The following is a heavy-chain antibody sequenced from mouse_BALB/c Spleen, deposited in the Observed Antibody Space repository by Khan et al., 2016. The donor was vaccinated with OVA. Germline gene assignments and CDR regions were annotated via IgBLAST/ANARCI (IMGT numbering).Heavy chain of an antibody. V-gene: IGHV1S81*02. CDR2: TNPTNGRT. CDR1: GYTFTSYW. D-gene: IGHD1-1*01. Sequence: QVQLQQSGAELVKAGASVKISCKASGYTFTSYWMHWVKQRLGQGLEWFAETNPTNGRTYYNEKFKSKATLTVDKSSSTAYMLLSGPTFEDSAVYYGARIKNIVATYFDYWGQGTTLTVSS. CDR3: ARIKNIVATYFDY. J-gene: IGHJ2*01.